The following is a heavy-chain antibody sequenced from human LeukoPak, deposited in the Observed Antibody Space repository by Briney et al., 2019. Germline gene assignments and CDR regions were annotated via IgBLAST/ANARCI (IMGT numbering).Heavy chain of an antibody. V-gene: IGHV3-30*18. J-gene: IGHJ4*02. CDR1: GFTFSSYA. Sequence: GGSLRLSCAASGFTFSSYAMHWVRQAPGKGLEWVAVISYDGSNKYYADSVKGRFTISRDNSKNTLYLQMNSLRAEDTAVYYCAKTVELELHTFDYWGQGTLVTVSS. CDR3: AKTVELELHTFDY. D-gene: IGHD1-7*01. CDR2: ISYDGSNK.